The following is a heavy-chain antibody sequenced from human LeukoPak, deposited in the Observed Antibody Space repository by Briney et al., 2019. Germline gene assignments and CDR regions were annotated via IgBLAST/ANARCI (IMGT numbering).Heavy chain of an antibody. CDR3: ARDLGYCSSTSCYLFIDY. Sequence: ASVKVSCKASGYTFTGYYMHWVRQAPGQGLEWMGWINPNSGGTNYAQKFQGWVTMTRDTSISTAYIELSRLRSDDTAVYYCARDLGYCSSTSCYLFIDYWGQGTLVTVSS. J-gene: IGHJ4*02. CDR1: GYTFTGYY. V-gene: IGHV1-2*04. CDR2: INPNSGGT. D-gene: IGHD2-2*01.